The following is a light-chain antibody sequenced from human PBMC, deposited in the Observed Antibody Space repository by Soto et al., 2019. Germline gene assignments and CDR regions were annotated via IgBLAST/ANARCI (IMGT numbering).Light chain of an antibody. CDR3: QHYGSSPET. CDR1: QSVSSSY. CDR2: GAS. V-gene: IGKV3-20*01. Sequence: IVVTQSPPTLALSPGERATLSCRASQSVSSSYLAWYQQKPGQAPRLLIYGASSRATGIPDRFSGSGSGTDFTLTISRLEPEDFAVYYCQHYGSSPETFGQGTKVDIK. J-gene: IGKJ1*01.